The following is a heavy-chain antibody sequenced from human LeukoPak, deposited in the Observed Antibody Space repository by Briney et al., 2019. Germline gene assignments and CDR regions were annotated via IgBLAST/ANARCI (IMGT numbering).Heavy chain of an antibody. D-gene: IGHD2-2*01. CDR1: GRSFSGYY. V-gene: IGHV4-34*01. CDR2: INHSGST. J-gene: IGHJ4*02. CDR3: ARGINAPPRNYFDY. Sequence: SETLSLTCAVYGRSFSGYYWSWIRQPPGKGLEWIGEINHSGSTNYNPSLKSRVTISVDTSKNQFSLKLSSVTAADTAVYYCARGINAPPRNYFDYWGQGNLVTVSS.